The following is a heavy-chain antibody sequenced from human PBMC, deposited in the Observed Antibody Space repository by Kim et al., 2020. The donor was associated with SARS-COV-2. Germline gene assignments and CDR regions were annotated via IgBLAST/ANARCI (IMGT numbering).Heavy chain of an antibody. D-gene: IGHD6-13*01. CDR2: T. V-gene: IGHV4-39*07. J-gene: IGHJ4*02. Sequence: TYYNPPLKSRVTISVDTSKNQFSLKLSSVTAADTAVYYCASGIAAAGIDYWGQGTLVTVSS. CDR3: ASGIAAAGIDY.